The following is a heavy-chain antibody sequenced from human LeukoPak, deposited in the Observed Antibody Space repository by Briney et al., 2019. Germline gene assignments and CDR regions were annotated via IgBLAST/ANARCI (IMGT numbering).Heavy chain of an antibody. D-gene: IGHD1-14*01. CDR1: GYPFTTWE. CDR3: ARGPRNDP. Sequence: ASVKVSCKTSGYPFTTWEINWVRQAAGQGREWMGWVHPNSGNTAYAQKFQGSVTMTRDTSISTAYMELSGLRFDDTAVYFCARGPRNDPWGQGTPVTVSS. V-gene: IGHV1-8*01. J-gene: IGHJ5*02. CDR2: VHPNSGNT.